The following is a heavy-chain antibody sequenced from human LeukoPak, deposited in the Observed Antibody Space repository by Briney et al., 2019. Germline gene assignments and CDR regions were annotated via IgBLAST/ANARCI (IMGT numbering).Heavy chain of an antibody. CDR3: ARHEGYSYGYGLGY. D-gene: IGHD5-18*01. Sequence: SETLSLTCAVSGDAINNGLHFWGWIRQPPGRGPEWIATTYYSGTTFYNPSLRSRVTISVDTSNNHFSLILYSVTAADTAVYYCARHEGYSYGYGLGYWGQGTLVTVSS. CDR2: TYYSGTT. CDR1: GDAINNGLHF. V-gene: IGHV4-39*01. J-gene: IGHJ4*02.